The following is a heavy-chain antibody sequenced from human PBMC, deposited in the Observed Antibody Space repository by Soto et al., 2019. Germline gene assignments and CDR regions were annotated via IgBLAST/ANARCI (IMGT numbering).Heavy chain of an antibody. Sequence: TLSLTCTVSGGSISSSSYYWGWIRQPPGKGLEWIGNVYYGGSTYYNPSLKSRVTISVETSKSQFSLKLSSVTAADTAVYYCAGGDYYHSNGYYFYYYTMDVWGRGTTVTVSS. J-gene: IGHJ6*02. V-gene: IGHV4-39*01. D-gene: IGHD3-22*01. CDR1: GGSISSSSYY. CDR3: AGGDYYHSNGYYFYYYTMDV. CDR2: VYYGGST.